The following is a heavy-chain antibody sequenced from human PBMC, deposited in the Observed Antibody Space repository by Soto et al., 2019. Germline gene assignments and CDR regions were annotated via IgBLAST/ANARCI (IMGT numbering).Heavy chain of an antibody. CDR1: GYSFTSYW. J-gene: IGHJ4*02. CDR3: ARRDNWNYGSPDY. D-gene: IGHD1-7*01. Sequence: GESLKISCKGSGYSFTSYWISWVRQMPGKGPEWMGRIDPSDSYTNYSPSFQGHVTISADKSISTAYLQWSSLKASDTAMYYCARRDNWNYGSPDYWGQGTLVTVSS. V-gene: IGHV5-10-1*01. CDR2: IDPSDSYT.